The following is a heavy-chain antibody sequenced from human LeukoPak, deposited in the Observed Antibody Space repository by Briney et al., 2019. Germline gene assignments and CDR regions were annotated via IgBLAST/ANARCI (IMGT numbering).Heavy chain of an antibody. CDR3: ASDLRYCGGDIPY. D-gene: IGHD2-21*02. V-gene: IGHV3-66*01. J-gene: IGHJ4*02. CDR2: IYSGDSA. CDR1: GFTVSSNY. Sequence: GGSLRLSCAASGFTVSSNYMSWVRQAPGKGLEWVSVIYSGDSANYADSVNGRFTISRDNSKNTLYLQMNSLRAEDTSVYYCASDLRYCGGDIPYWGQGTQVTVSS.